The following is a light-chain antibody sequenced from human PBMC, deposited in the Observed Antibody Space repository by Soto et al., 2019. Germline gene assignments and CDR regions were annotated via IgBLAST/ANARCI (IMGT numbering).Light chain of an antibody. CDR3: QQRSYWLS. CDR1: QSVSNY. V-gene: IGKV3-11*01. J-gene: IGKJ4*01. Sequence: EIVLTQSPATLSLSPGERATLSCRASQSVSNYLAWYQQKPGQAPRLLIYEASNRASGIPARFSGSGSGTYFPLTISSLEPEDVAVYYCQQRSYWLSFGGGTKVEIK. CDR2: EAS.